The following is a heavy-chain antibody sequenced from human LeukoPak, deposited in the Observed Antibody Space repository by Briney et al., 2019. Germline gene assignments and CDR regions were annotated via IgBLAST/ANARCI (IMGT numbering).Heavy chain of an antibody. CDR1: GYTFTGYY. Sequence: ASVKVSCKASGYTFTGYYMHWVRQAPGQGLEWMGRINPNSGGTNYAQKFQGRVTMTRDTSISTAYMELSRLRSDDTAVYYCAEDTAIGGGLGYWGQGTLVTVSS. J-gene: IGHJ4*02. V-gene: IGHV1-2*06. CDR3: AEDTAIGGGLGY. D-gene: IGHD5-18*01. CDR2: INPNSGGT.